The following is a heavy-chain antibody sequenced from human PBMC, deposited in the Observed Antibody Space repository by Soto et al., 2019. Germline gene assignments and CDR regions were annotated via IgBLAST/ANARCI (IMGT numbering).Heavy chain of an antibody. J-gene: IGHJ4*02. D-gene: IGHD3-10*01. CDR2: IWYDGSNK. CDR1: GFTFSSYG. CDR3: ARDTAPGYGSGIYYDY. Sequence: QVQLVESGGGVVQPGRSLRLSCAASGFTFSSYGMHWVRQAPGKGLEWVAVIWYDGSNKYYADSVKGRFTISRDNSKNTLYLQMNSLRAEDTAVYYCARDTAPGYGSGIYYDYWGQGTLVTVSS. V-gene: IGHV3-33*01.